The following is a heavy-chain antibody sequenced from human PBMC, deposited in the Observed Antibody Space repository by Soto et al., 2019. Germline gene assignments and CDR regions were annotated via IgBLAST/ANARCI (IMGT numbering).Heavy chain of an antibody. D-gene: IGHD4-17*01. V-gene: IGHV4-31*03. J-gene: IGHJ5*02. Sequence: SETLSLTCTVSGGSISNGGYYWTWIRQHPGKCLEWIGYTYYSGSTYYNPSLKRRVTISVATYKNQLSLMLTSVSAAYTAVYYCARGYGRLDPWGQGTLVTVSS. CDR1: GGSISNGGYY. CDR3: ARGYGRLDP. CDR2: TYYSGST.